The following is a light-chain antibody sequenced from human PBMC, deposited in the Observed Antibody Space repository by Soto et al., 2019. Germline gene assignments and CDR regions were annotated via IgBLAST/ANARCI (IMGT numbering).Light chain of an antibody. CDR2: DAS. J-gene: IGKJ5*01. V-gene: IGKV3-11*01. CDR1: QSVSTY. Sequence: EIVLTQSPATLSLSPGQRPTLSSRASQSVSTYLAWYQQKPGQAPRLLIYDASNRATGIPARFSGSGSGTDFTLTISSLEPEDFAVYYCQQRSNWPPEVTFGQGTRLEIK. CDR3: QQRSNWPPEVT.